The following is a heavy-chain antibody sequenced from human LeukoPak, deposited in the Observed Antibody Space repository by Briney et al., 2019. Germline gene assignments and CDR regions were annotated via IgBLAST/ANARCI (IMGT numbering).Heavy chain of an antibody. V-gene: IGHV4-38-2*02. CDR3: ARGLQWLRSTRGFDY. CDR1: GYSISSGYY. Sequence: PETLSLTCTVSGYSISSGYYWGWIRQPPGKGLEWIGEINHSGSTNYNPSLKSRVTISVDTSKNQFSLKLSSVTAADTAVYYCARGLQWLRSTRGFDYWGQGTLVTVSS. J-gene: IGHJ4*02. D-gene: IGHD5-12*01. CDR2: INHSGST.